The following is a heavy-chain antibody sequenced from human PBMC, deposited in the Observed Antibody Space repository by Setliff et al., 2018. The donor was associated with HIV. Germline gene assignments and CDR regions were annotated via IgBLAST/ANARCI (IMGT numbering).Heavy chain of an antibody. D-gene: IGHD6-19*01. CDR2: IYTSGST. Sequence: SETLSLTCTVSGGSISSGSYYWSWIRQPAGKGLEWIGHIYTSGSTNYNPSLKSRVTILVDTSKNQFSLMLGSMTAADTAVYYCARDPAVAGMDGPGDWGQGTLVTVSS. V-gene: IGHV4-61*09. J-gene: IGHJ4*02. CDR3: ARDPAVAGMDGPGD. CDR1: GGSISSGSYY.